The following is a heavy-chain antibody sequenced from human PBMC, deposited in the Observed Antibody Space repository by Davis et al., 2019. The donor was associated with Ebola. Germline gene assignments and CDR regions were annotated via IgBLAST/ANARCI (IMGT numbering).Heavy chain of an antibody. CDR3: ARDQGIVGATEIFDY. J-gene: IGHJ4*02. CDR2: ISYDGSNK. Sequence: PGGSLRLSCAASGFTFSSYAMHWVRQAPGKGLEWVAVISYDGSNKYYADSVKGRFTISRDNSKNTLYLQMNSLRAEDTAVYYCARDQGIVGATEIFDYWGQGTLVTVSS. D-gene: IGHD1-26*01. V-gene: IGHV3-30*04. CDR1: GFTFSSYA.